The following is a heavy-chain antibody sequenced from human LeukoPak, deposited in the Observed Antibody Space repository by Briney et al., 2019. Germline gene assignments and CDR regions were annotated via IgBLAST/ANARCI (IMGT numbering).Heavy chain of an antibody. Sequence: PGGSLRRSCAASGFTFSTYAMIWVRQAPGKGLEWVSVIGGSGSYTYYADSVKGRFTISRDNSKDTLYLQMNSLRAEDTAVYYCARDWYDYWGQGTLVTVSS. J-gene: IGHJ4*02. V-gene: IGHV3-23*01. CDR2: IGGSGSYT. CDR1: GFTFSTYA. D-gene: IGHD6-13*01. CDR3: ARDWYDY.